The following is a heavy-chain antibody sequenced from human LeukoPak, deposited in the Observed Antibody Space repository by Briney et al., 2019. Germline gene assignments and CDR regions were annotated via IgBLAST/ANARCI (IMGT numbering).Heavy chain of an antibody. J-gene: IGHJ4*02. CDR3: ARDREVGGRWGRFAF. CDR2: IYSSGST. V-gene: IGHV4-59*01. Sequence: SETLSLTCTVSGGSISSYYWSWIRQPPGKGLEWIGHIYSSGSTNYNPSLKSRVTISVDTSKNQFSLKLSSVTAADTAVYYCARDREVGGRWGRFAFWGEG. CDR1: GGSISSYY. D-gene: IGHD1-26*01.